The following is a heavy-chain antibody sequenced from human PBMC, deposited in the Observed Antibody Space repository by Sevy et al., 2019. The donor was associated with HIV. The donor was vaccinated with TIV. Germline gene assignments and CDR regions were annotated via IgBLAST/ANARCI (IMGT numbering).Heavy chain of an antibody. CDR1: GYTFTSYG. CDR3: ARYTRGFGRINYYYCYCMDV. J-gene: IGHJ6*02. CDR2: ISAYNGNT. V-gene: IGHV1-18*01. D-gene: IGHD3-10*01. Sequence: ASVKVSCKASGYTFTSYGISWVRQAPGQGLAWMGWISAYNGNTNYAQKLQGRVTMTTDTSTSTTYMEQRSLTSDEPAVYDCARYTRGFGRINYYYCYCMDVWGQGTMVTVSS.